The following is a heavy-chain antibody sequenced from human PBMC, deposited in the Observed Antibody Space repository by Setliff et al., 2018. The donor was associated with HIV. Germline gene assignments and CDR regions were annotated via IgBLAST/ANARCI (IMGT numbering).Heavy chain of an antibody. CDR2: IFSSGST. Sequence: SETLSLTCTVSGGSISSYCWNWIRQSPGRGLEWIGFIFSSGSTKYNPSLQSRVTMSIDTSKNQFSLKLTSVTAADTAVYYCARRIDNSGTFPDKNWFDTWGQGSLVTSPQ. D-gene: IGHD3-10*01. V-gene: IGHV4-4*09. CDR3: ARRIDNSGTFPDKNWFDT. CDR1: GGSISSYC. J-gene: IGHJ5*02.